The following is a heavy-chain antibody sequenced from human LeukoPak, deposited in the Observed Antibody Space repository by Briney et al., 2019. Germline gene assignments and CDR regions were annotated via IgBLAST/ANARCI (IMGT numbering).Heavy chain of an antibody. D-gene: IGHD3-3*01. CDR2: ISSSSSYI. Sequence: GGSLRLSCAASGFTFSSYSMNWVRQAPGKGLEWVSSISSSSSYIYYADSVKGRFTISRDNAKNSLYLQMNSLRAEDTAVYYCARGNYDFWSGLDYYYYYGMDVWGQGTTVTVSS. V-gene: IGHV3-21*01. CDR3: ARGNYDFWSGLDYYYYYGMDV. J-gene: IGHJ6*02. CDR1: GFTFSSYS.